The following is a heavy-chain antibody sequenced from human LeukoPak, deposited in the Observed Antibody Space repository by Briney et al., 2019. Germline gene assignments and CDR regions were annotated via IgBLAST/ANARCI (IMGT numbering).Heavy chain of an antibody. CDR3: ARGLRGYSYGYVPWELSYYMDV. CDR1: GVSISSSNSY. D-gene: IGHD5-18*01. V-gene: IGHV4-39*07. CDR2: IDHRGST. Sequence: SGTLSLTGTVSGVSISSSNSYWGWIRQPPGKGLEWNGSIDHRGSTYYKPSLKSRVTISVDTSKNQCSLKLSSVTAADTAVYYCARGLRGYSYGYVPWELSYYMDVWGKGTTVTISS. J-gene: IGHJ6*03.